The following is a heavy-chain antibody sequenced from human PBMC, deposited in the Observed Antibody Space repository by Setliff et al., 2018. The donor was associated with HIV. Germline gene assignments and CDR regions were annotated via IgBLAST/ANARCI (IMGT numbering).Heavy chain of an antibody. J-gene: IGHJ4*01. D-gene: IGHD1-26*01. CDR3: ARGALLAVFDFDH. CDR1: GYTFTTYS. V-gene: IGHV1-3*01. Sequence: ASVKVSCKASGYTFTTYSLHWVRQAPGQSLEWMGWINVGKGDTKYSQDLQGRITITRDTTANTAYMELSSLGSADTAVYFCARGALLAVFDFDHWGRGTQVTVSS. CDR2: INVGKGDT.